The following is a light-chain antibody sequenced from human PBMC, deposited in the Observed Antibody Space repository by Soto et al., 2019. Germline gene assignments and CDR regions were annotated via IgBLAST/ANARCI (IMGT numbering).Light chain of an antibody. CDR2: LGS. J-gene: IGKJ1*01. CDR1: QSLLHSNGNIY. CDR3: MQAIQAPRM. Sequence: DIVLTQSPLSLPVTPGEPASISCRSSQSLLHSNGNIYLDWYLQKPGQSPQLLIYLGSIRASGVTDRFSGSGSGTDFTMKITRVEAEDVGVYYCMQAIQAPRMFGRGTKVEIK. V-gene: IGKV2-28*01.